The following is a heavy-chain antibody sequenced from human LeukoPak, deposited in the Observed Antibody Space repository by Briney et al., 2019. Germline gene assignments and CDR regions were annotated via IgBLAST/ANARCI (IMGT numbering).Heavy chain of an antibody. D-gene: IGHD3-22*01. Sequence: PSETLSLTCTVSGGSISSYYWSWIRQPPGKGLEWIGYIYYSGSTNYNPSLKSRVTISVDTSKNQFSLKLSSVTAADTAVYYRARLGVGYYDSSGYYDYWGQGTLVTVSS. CDR3: ARLGVGYYDSSGYYDY. J-gene: IGHJ4*02. V-gene: IGHV4-59*08. CDR1: GGSISSYY. CDR2: IYYSGST.